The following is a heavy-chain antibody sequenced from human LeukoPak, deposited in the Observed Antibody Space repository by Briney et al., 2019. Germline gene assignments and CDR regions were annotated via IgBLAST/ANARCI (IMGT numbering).Heavy chain of an antibody. D-gene: IGHD3-16*01. Sequence: PSETLSLTCSVSGDSLSGYYWSWIRQPPGKGPEWIGNIYYSGTTNYNPSLKSRVTISVDTSKNQFSLKLTSVTAADTAVYYCARDGGIPYCFDFWGQGTLVTVSS. CDR1: GDSLSGYY. V-gene: IGHV4-59*01. J-gene: IGHJ4*02. CDR2: IYYSGTT. CDR3: ARDGGIPYCFDF.